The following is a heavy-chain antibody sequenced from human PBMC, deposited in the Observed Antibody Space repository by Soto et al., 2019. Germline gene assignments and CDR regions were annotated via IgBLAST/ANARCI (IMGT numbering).Heavy chain of an antibody. V-gene: IGHV4-34*01. CDR2: INHSGST. D-gene: IGHD4-4*01. CDR1: GGSFSGYY. Sequence: PSETLSLTCAVYGGSFSGYYWSWIRQPPGKGLEWIGEINHSGSTNYNPSLKSRVTISVDTSKNQFSLKLSSVTAADTAVYYCARGHSTTVTPPSSNWFDPWGQGTLVTVSS. J-gene: IGHJ5*02. CDR3: ARGHSTTVTPPSSNWFDP.